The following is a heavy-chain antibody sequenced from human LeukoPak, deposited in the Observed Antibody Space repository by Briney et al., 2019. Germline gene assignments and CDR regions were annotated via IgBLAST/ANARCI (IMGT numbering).Heavy chain of an antibody. CDR1: GYIFTDYY. CDR3: ASEQVRLPAPFDY. Sequence: ASVKVSCKASGYIFTDYYMHWVRQAPGQGLEWMGWINPNSGGTNYAQKFQGRVTMTRDTSISTAYMELSRLRSDDTAVYYCASEQVRLPAPFDYWGQGTLVTVSS. D-gene: IGHD3-16*01. V-gene: IGHV1-2*02. CDR2: INPNSGGT. J-gene: IGHJ4*02.